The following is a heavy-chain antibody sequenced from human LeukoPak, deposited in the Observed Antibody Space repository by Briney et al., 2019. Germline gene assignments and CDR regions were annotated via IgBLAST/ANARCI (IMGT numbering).Heavy chain of an antibody. Sequence: GGSLRLSCAASGFTFSSYWMSWVRQAPGKGLEWVANIKKDGSEKYYVDSVKGRFTISRDNAKNSLYLQMNSLRAEDTAVYYCARALYCSGGSCYSDYWGQGTLVTVSS. CDR2: IKKDGSEK. CDR1: GFTFSSYW. J-gene: IGHJ4*02. V-gene: IGHV3-7*04. D-gene: IGHD2-15*01. CDR3: ARALYCSGGSCYSDY.